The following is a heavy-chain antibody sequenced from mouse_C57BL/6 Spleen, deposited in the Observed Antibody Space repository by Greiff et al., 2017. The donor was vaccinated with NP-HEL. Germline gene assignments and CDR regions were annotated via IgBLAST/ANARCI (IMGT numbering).Heavy chain of an antibody. Sequence: EVKVVESGAELVRPGASVKLSCTASGFNIKDYYMHWVKQRPEQGLEWIGRIDPEDGDTEYAPKFQGKATMTADTSSNTAYLQLSSLTSEDTAVYYCTLAYYSNYAAMDYWGQGTSVTVSS. CDR2: IDPEDGDT. CDR3: TLAYYSNYAAMDY. V-gene: IGHV14-1*01. J-gene: IGHJ4*01. CDR1: GFNIKDYY. D-gene: IGHD2-5*01.